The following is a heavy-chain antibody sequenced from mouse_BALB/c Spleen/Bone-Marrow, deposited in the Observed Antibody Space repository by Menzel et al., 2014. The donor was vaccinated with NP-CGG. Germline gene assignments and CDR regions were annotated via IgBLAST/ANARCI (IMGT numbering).Heavy chain of an antibody. CDR1: GYTFXRYW. D-gene: IGHD1-1*01. CDR2: INPSTGYT. Sequence: QVQLQQPGAELAKPGASVKMSCKASGYTFXRYWIHWVKPGPGQGLEWIGYINPSTGYTEYNQKFKDKATLTADKSSSTAYMQLSSLTSGDSAVYYCARGDYYGKGGAMDYWGQGTSVTVSS. V-gene: IGHV1-7*01. CDR3: ARGDYYGKGGAMDY. J-gene: IGHJ4*01.